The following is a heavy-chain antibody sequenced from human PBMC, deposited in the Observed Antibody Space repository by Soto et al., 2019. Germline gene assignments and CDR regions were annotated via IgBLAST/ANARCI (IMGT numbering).Heavy chain of an antibody. CDR2: VYYSGNS. Sequence: SETLSLTCTVSGGSLRSSTYFWGWVRQPPGKGLEWIGSVYYSGNSYSNPSPESRATKAVDTSMNHFSLKLSSVTAADTAVYYCASIPLYYYGSGRYPQDDYWGQGTLVTVSS. J-gene: IGHJ4*02. CDR3: ASIPLYYYGSGRYPQDDY. CDR1: GGSLRSSTYF. D-gene: IGHD3-10*01. V-gene: IGHV4-39*02.